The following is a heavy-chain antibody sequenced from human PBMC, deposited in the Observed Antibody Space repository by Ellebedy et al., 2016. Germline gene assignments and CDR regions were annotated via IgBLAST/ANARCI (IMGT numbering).Heavy chain of an antibody. J-gene: IGHJ3*02. CDR1: GFTFSSYS. Sequence: GGSLRLXXAASGFTFSSYSMNWVRQAPGKGLEWVSSISSSSSYIYYADSVKGRFTISRDNAKNTLYLQMNSLRAEDTAVYYCARRAWAVGAFDIWGQGTRVTVSS. V-gene: IGHV3-21*04. D-gene: IGHD1-26*01. CDR3: ARRAWAVGAFDI. CDR2: ISSSSSYI.